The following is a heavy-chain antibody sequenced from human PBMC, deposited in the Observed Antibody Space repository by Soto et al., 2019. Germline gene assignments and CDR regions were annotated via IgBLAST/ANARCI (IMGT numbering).Heavy chain of an antibody. V-gene: IGHV4-59*08. CDR2: IYYGGTT. Sequence: SDTLYLTCTVSGGSLSPNYWRWFRQPPGKGLEWIGYIYYGGTTTNNPSLNSRVAISIDTSKNQFSLTLSSVTAADTAVYYCARLGGYYKSFDPSGQVILVTVS. J-gene: IGHJ5*02. D-gene: IGHD3-22*01. CDR3: ARLGGYYKSFDP. CDR1: GGSLSPNY.